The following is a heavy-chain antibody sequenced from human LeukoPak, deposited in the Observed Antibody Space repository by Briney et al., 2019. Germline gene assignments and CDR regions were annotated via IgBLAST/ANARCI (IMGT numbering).Heavy chain of an antibody. CDR3: ARAKDCSSITCPFDI. D-gene: IGHD2-2*01. V-gene: IGHV3-20*04. Sequence: GGSLRLSCAASAFTFHDYGMSWVRQAPGKGLEWVSSINWNRGSTGYADSVKGRFSIYRDNGKNSLYLQMNSLRAEDTALYYCARAKDCSSITCPFDIWGQGTMVTVSS. J-gene: IGHJ3*02. CDR2: INWNRGST. CDR1: AFTFHDYG.